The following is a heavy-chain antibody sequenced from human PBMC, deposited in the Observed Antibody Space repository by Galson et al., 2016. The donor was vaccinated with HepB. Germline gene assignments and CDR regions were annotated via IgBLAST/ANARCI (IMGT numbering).Heavy chain of an antibody. V-gene: IGHV3-53*01. CDR1: GFSVSSNY. J-gene: IGHJ6*02. CDR2: IYSGGSI. CDR3: ARGWVESYYYYGLDV. Sequence: SLRLSCAASGFSVSSNYLNWVRQAPGKGLEWVSIIYSGGSIYYADFAKGRFTISRDNSKNTLYLQMNSLRIADTAVYYCARGWVESYYYYGLDVWGQGTTVTVSS. D-gene: IGHD3-16*01.